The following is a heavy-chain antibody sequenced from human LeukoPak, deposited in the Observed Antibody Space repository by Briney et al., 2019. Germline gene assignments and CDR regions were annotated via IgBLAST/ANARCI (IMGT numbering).Heavy chain of an antibody. Sequence: GRSLRLSCAASGFTFSSYGMHWVRQAPGKGLEWVEFIRYDGSNKYYADSVKGRFTISRDNSKNTLYLQMNSLRAEDTAVYYCAKDTWDEPNFFDYWGQGTLVTVSS. D-gene: IGHD1-26*01. CDR3: AKDTWDEPNFFDY. CDR1: GFTFSSYG. V-gene: IGHV3-30*02. CDR2: IRYDGSNK. J-gene: IGHJ4*02.